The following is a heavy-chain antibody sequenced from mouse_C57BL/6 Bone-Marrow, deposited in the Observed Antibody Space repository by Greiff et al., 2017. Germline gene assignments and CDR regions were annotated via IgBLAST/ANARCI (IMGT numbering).Heavy chain of an antibody. V-gene: IGHV1-26*01. CDR2: INPNNGGT. CDR1: GYTFTDYY. D-gene: IGHD1-1*01. CDR3: APYYYGSNYVFDY. J-gene: IGHJ2*01. Sequence: VQLQQSGPELVKPGASVKISCKASGYTFTDYYMNWVQQSHGKSLEWIGDINPNNGGTSYHQKLKGKATLSVDKSSNTDYMQLPSLTSDDSTCYYCAPYYYGSNYVFDYWGQGTTLTVSS.